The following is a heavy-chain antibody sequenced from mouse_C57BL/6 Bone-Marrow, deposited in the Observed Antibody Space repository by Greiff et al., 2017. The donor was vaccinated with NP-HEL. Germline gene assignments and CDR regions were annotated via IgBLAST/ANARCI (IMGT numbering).Heavy chain of an antibody. Sequence: VQLQQSGPELVKPGASVKIPCKASGYTFTDYNMDWVKQSHGKSLEWIGDINHNNGGTIYNQKFKGKATLTVDKSSSTAYMELRSLTSEDTAVYYCARRGYDRAMDYWGQGTSVTVSS. D-gene: IGHD2-3*01. CDR2: INHNNGGT. CDR3: ARRGYDRAMDY. V-gene: IGHV1-18*01. J-gene: IGHJ4*01. CDR1: GYTFTDYN.